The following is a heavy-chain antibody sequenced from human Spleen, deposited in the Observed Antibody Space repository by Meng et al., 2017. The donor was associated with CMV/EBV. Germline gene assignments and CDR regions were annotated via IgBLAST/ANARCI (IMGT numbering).Heavy chain of an antibody. Sequence: YKASGYTFTSYDINWVRQAPGQGLEWMGWMHPDSGDTGYAHNFQGRVTMTRDTSINTAYMELSSLRSDDTAVYYCARNPSHTGWFDPWGQGTLVTVSS. J-gene: IGHJ5*02. CDR2: MHPDSGDT. D-gene: IGHD2-8*02. CDR3: ARNPSHTGWFDP. CDR1: GYTFTSYD. V-gene: IGHV1-8*01.